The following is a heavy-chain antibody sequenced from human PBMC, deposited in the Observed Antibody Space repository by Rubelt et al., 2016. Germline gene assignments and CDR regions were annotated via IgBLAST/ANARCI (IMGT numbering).Heavy chain of an antibody. CDR3: ATTPAVAVAGADS. CDR1: GYTFTSYA. CDR2: IDIGNGNT. V-gene: IGHV1-3*04. D-gene: IGHD6-19*01. Sequence: QVQLVQSGAEVKKPGASVKVSCKASGYTFTSYAMHWVRQAPGQRLEWMGWIDIGNGNTKYSQTFQGRVTITRDTSASTAFMELSSLRSEDTAVYYCATTPAVAVAGADSWGQGTLVTVSS. J-gene: IGHJ4*02.